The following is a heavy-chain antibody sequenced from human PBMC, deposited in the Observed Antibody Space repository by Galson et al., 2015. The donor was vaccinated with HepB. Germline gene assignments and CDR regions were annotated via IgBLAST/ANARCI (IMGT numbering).Heavy chain of an antibody. D-gene: IGHD2-2*01. J-gene: IGHJ3*02. Sequence: SLRLSCAASGFTFSSYAMSWVRQAPGKGLEWVSAISGSGGSTYYADSVKGRFTISRDNSKNTLYLQMNSLRAEDTAVYYCAKSPAFFVVVPAAMEEGAFDIWGQGTVVTVSS. V-gene: IGHV3-23*01. CDR2: ISGSGGST. CDR3: AKSPAFFVVVPAAMEEGAFDI. CDR1: GFTFSSYA.